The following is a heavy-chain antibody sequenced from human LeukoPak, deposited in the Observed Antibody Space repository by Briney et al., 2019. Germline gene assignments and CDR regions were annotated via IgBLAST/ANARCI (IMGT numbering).Heavy chain of an antibody. D-gene: IGHD6-6*01. J-gene: IGHJ3*02. V-gene: IGHV3-23*01. CDR2: ITGGGGST. CDR3: AKDHVGVVPDAFDI. Sequence: GGSLRLSCAASGSTFSSYAMSWVRQVPGKGLEWVSGITGGGGSTYYADSVKGRFTISRDNSKHTLFLQMNSLRVEDTAVYYCAKDHVGVVPDAFDIWGQGTMVTVSS. CDR1: GSTFSSYA.